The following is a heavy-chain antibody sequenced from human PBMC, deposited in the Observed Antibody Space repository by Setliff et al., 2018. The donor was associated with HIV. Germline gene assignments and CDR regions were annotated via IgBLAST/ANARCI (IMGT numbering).Heavy chain of an antibody. CDR2: INTNSGTP. D-gene: IGHD5-18*01. V-gene: IGHV7-4-1*02. CDR3: ARGPWVQRWLGYLQN. CDR1: GYSFTSYA. Sequence: ASVKVSRKASGYSFTSYAITWVRQAPGQGLEWVGWINTNSGTPTYARDFTGRFVFSVDTSVNTAYLQISSLKSGDTGVYYCARGPWVQRWLGYLQNWGQGTQVTVSS. J-gene: IGHJ4*02.